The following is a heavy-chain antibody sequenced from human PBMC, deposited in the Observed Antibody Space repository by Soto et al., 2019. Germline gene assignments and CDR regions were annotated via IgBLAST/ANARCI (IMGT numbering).Heavy chain of an antibody. CDR1: GFTFSDYY. CDR3: ARDGYCSSTSCYISTRWVDY. D-gene: IGHD2-2*02. J-gene: IGHJ4*02. Sequence: QVQLVESGGGLVKPGGSLRLSCAASGFTFSDYYMSWIRQAPGKGLEWVSYISSSGSTIYYADSVKGRFTISRDNAKNSLYLQMNSLRAEDTAVYYCARDGYCSSTSCYISTRWVDYWGQGTLVTVSS. CDR2: ISSSGSTI. V-gene: IGHV3-11*01.